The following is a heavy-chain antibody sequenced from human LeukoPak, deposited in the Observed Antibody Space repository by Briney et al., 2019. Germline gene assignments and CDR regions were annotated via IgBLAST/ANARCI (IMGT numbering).Heavy chain of an antibody. CDR3: ASRKPDGSGISH. J-gene: IGHJ4*02. CDR1: GFTFNSYA. Sequence: GGSLRLSCATSGFTFNSYAMSWVRQAPGKGLEWVSGLSGSGGDTDYADSVKGRFTISRDNGKNILYLQMNSLRAEDTAVYYCASRKPDGSGISHWGQGTLVTVSS. V-gene: IGHV3-23*01. CDR2: LSGSGGDT. D-gene: IGHD3-22*01.